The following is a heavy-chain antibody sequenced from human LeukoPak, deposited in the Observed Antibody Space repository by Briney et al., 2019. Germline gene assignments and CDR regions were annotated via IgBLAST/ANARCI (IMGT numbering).Heavy chain of an antibody. V-gene: IGHV3-23*01. CDR2: ISGSGGNT. CDR1: GFTFSSYA. J-gene: IGHJ4*02. Sequence: AGGSLRLSCAASGFTFSSYAMSWVRQAPGKGLEWVSGISGSGGNTYYADSVKGRFTISRDNSNNTLYLQMNSLRAEDTAVYYCARDLGSHNSGWIFDHWGQGTLVTVSS. D-gene: IGHD6-19*01. CDR3: ARDLGSHNSGWIFDH.